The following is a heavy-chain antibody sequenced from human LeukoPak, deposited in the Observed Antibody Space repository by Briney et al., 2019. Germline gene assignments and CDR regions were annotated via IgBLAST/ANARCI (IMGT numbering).Heavy chain of an antibody. CDR2: IIPIFGTA. J-gene: IGHJ5*02. CDR1: GGTFSSYA. CDR3: ARSGSYLEWFNP. Sequence: SVKVSCKASGGTFSSYAISWVRQAPGQGLEWMGGIIPIFGTANYAQKFQGRVTITTDESTSTAYMELSSLRSEDTAVYYCARSGSYLEWFNPWGQGTLVTVSS. V-gene: IGHV1-69*05. D-gene: IGHD1-26*01.